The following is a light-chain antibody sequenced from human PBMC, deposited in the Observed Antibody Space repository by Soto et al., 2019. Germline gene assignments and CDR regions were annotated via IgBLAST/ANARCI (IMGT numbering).Light chain of an antibody. Sequence: QSALTQPASVSGSPGQSITISCTGNSSNVGNYNLVSWYQQHPGKAPKLMIYEVNKRPSGVSNRFSGSKSGNTASLTVSGLQAEDEADYYCSSYAGSSTWVFGGWTKLTVL. CDR2: EVN. CDR1: SSNVGNYNL. J-gene: IGLJ3*02. V-gene: IGLV2-23*02. CDR3: SSYAGSSTWV.